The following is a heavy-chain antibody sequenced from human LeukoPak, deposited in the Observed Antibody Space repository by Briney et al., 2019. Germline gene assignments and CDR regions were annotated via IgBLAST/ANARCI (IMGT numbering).Heavy chain of an antibody. CDR2: IWYDGSIQ. D-gene: IGHD5-12*01. Sequence: SLRLSCAASGFTFSSNGMHWVRQAPGKGLEWVAVIWYDGSIQKYADSVKGRFTISRDNSKNTLYLQMNSLRAEDTAVYYCARVRATFSPHFDNWGQGTLVTVSS. V-gene: IGHV3-33*01. J-gene: IGHJ4*02. CDR1: GFTFSSNG. CDR3: ARVRATFSPHFDN.